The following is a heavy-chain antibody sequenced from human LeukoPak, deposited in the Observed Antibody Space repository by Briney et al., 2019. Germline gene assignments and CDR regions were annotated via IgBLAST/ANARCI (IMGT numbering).Heavy chain of an antibody. J-gene: IGHJ4*02. CDR1: GFTFRSYA. Sequence: GGSLRLSCAASGFTFRSYAMNWVRQAPGRGLEWVSGIGGSGFSTHYADSVKGRFTISRDNSKNTLFLRMNSLRAEDTAVYYCAKDLRVATIPNLFGYWGQGTLVTVSS. V-gene: IGHV3-23*01. D-gene: IGHD5-12*01. CDR2: IGGSGFST. CDR3: AKDLRVATIPNLFGY.